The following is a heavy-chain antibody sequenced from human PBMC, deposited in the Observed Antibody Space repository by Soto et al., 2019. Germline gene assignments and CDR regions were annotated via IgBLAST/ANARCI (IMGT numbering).Heavy chain of an antibody. V-gene: IGHV1-3*01. CDR2: INAGNGNT. CDR3: ARALLLWFGEGTWFDP. CDR1: GYTFTSHA. J-gene: IGHJ5*02. D-gene: IGHD3-10*01. Sequence: ASVKVSCKASGYTFTSHAMHWVRQAPGQRLEWTGWINAGNGNTKYSQKFQGRVTITRDTSASTAYMELSSLRSEDTAVYYCARALLLWFGEGTWFDPWGQGTLVTVSS.